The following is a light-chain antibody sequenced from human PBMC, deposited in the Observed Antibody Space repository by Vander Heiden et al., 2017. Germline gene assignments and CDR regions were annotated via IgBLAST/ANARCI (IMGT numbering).Light chain of an antibody. V-gene: IGKV4-1*01. CDR3: QQYYTTPLT. CDR1: QSVLYSSSSNSKNF. CDR2: WAA. Sequence: DIVVTQSPDSLAVSLGERAPINCKSSQSVLYSSSSNSKNFLAWYQQKPGQPPKMRSYWAATRESGVPDRFSGSGSGTDVTLTISSLQAEDVAVYYCQQYYTTPLTFGGGTKVEIK. J-gene: IGKJ4*01.